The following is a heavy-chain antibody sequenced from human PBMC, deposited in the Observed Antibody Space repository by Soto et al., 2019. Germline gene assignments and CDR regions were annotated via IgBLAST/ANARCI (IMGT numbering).Heavy chain of an antibody. D-gene: IGHD2-15*01. CDR1: GFTFSSYA. CDR3: AKDRPSIVVVVAATGGTFDY. CDR2: ISGSGGST. J-gene: IGHJ4*02. V-gene: IGHV3-23*01. Sequence: PGGSLRLSCAASGFTFSSYAMSWVRQAPGKGLEWVSAISGSGGSTYYADSVKGRFTISRDNSKNTLYLQMNSLRAEDTAVYYCAKDRPSIVVVVAATGGTFDYWGQGTLVTVSS.